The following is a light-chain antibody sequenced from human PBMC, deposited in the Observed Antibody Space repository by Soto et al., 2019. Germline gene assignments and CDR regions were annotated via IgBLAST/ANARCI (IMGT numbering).Light chain of an antibody. Sequence: DIQVTQSPSSLSASVGDRVTITCRTSQNINIFLNWYQQKPGRAPMVVISAASNLESGVPSRFSGRGSGTEFTLTISSLQPDDFATYYCQQYNSYSRTFGQGTKVEIK. V-gene: IGKV1-5*01. J-gene: IGKJ1*01. CDR2: AAS. CDR3: QQYNSYSRT. CDR1: QNINIF.